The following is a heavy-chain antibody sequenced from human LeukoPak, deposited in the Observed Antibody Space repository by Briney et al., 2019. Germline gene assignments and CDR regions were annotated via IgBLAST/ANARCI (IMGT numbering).Heavy chain of an antibody. CDR3: ARPRSTSGWDGDFDY. J-gene: IGHJ4*02. V-gene: IGHV4-4*07. Sequence: SETLSLTCTVSGGSISNSYWSWIRQPAGKGLEWIGRIYVSGSTHYTPSLKSRVTMSVDTSKNQFSLNLSSVTAADTAVYYCARPRSTSGWDGDFDYWGQGTLVTVSS. CDR1: GGSISNSY. D-gene: IGHD6-19*01. CDR2: IYVSGST.